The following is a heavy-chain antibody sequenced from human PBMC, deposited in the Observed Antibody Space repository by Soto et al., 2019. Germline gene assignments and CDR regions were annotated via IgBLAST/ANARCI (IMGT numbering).Heavy chain of an antibody. CDR2: MNPICGTA. V-gene: IGHV1-69*13. CDR3: ARGRQQLVLRDAFDI. Sequence: SVKVSCKASGGTFSSYAISWVRQAPGQGLEWMGGMNPICGTADYAQKFQGRVTMTADASISTAYMELSSLRSEDTAVYYCARGRQQLVLRDAFDIWGQGTMVTVSS. J-gene: IGHJ3*02. D-gene: IGHD6-13*01. CDR1: GGTFSSYA.